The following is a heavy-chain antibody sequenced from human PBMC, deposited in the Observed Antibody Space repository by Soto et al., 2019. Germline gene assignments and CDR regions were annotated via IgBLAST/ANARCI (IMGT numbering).Heavy chain of an antibody. J-gene: IGHJ5*02. V-gene: IGHV1-8*01. CDR2: MNPNSGNT. Sequence: ASVKVSCKASGYTFTSYDINWVRQATGQGLEWMGWMNPNSGNTGYAQKFQGRVTMTRNTSISTAYMELSSLRSEDTAVYYCARRATSSIAARPGGWFVPCGQGTLVTVSS. CDR3: ARRATSSIAARPGGWFVP. D-gene: IGHD6-6*01. CDR1: GYTFTSYD.